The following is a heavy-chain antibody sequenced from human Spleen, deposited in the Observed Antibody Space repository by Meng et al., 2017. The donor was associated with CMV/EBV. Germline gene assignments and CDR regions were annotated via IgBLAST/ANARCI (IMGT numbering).Heavy chain of an antibody. CDR2: INPNSGGT. CDR3: ARADRTYYYDSSYWFDP. J-gene: IGHJ5*02. D-gene: IGHD3-22*01. Sequence: FTGYYMHWVRQAPGQGLEWMGRINPNSGGTNYAQKFQGRVTMTRDTSISTAYMELSRLRSDDTAVYYCARADRTYYYDSSYWFDPWGQGTLVTVSS. CDR1: FTGYY. V-gene: IGHV1-2*06.